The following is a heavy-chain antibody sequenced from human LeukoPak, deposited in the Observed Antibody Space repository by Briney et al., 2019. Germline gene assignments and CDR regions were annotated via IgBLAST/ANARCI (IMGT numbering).Heavy chain of an antibody. J-gene: IGHJ4*03. CDR2: ISSSSSYI. D-gene: IGHD3-3*01. Sequence: GGSLRLSFAASGFTFSSYSMNWVRQAPGKGLEWVSSISSSSSYIYYADSVKGRFTISRDNAKNSLYLQMNSLRAEDTAVYYWAKRITIFGVNYSEYFDYWGQGNPVPVS. CDR3: AKRITIFGVNYSEYFDY. CDR1: GFTFSSYS. V-gene: IGHV3-21*01.